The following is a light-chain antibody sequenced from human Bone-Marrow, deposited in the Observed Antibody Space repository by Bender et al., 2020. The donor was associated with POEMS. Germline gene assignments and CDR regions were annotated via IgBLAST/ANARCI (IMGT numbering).Light chain of an antibody. CDR3: QSYDNSLGGWV. CDR1: KLGDKY. J-gene: IGLJ3*02. V-gene: IGLV3-1*01. Sequence: SYELTQPPSVSVSPGQTASITCFGDKLGDKYASWYQQKPGQSPVLVIYEDRKRPSGIPERFSGSNSGNTATLAITGLQAEDEGDYYCQSYDNSLGGWVFGGGTKLTVL. CDR2: EDR.